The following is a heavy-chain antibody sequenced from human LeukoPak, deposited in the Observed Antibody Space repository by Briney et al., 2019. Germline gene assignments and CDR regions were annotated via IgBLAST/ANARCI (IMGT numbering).Heavy chain of an antibody. CDR3: ARVRLQPRTLLDDAFDI. CDR2: ISSDGSRV. V-gene: IGHV3-74*01. D-gene: IGHD1-14*01. Sequence: GGSLRLSCAASGFTFSDYWMHWVRQAPGKGLVWVSRISSDGSRVTYADSVKGRFTISRDNAKNSLYLQMNSLRAEDTAVYYCARVRLQPRTLLDDAFDIWGQGTMVTVSS. CDR1: GFTFSDYW. J-gene: IGHJ3*02.